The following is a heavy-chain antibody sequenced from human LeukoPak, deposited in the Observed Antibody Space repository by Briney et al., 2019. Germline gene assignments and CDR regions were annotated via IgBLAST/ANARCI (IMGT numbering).Heavy chain of an antibody. V-gene: IGHV3-30*02. J-gene: IGHJ4*01. D-gene: IGHD3-10*01. Sequence: GGSLRLSCAASGFTFTNYGMHWVRQAPGKGLEWVAFIRYDGGDKSYGDSVKGRFTISRDNSKNTVYLQMNSLRAEDAAAYYCAKGGGSPYYFDYWGHGTLVTVSS. CDR2: IRYDGGDK. CDR1: GFTFTNYG. CDR3: AKGGGSPYYFDY.